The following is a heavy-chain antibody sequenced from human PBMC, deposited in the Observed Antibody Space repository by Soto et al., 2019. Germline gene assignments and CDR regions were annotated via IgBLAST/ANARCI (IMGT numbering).Heavy chain of an antibody. J-gene: IGHJ6*02. CDR2: IIPILGIA. CDR1: GGTFSSYT. CDR3: ARGGRLGGWELLRYYYGMDV. Sequence: ASVKVSCKASGGTFSSYTISWVRQAPGQGLEWMGRIIPILGIANYAQKFQGRVTITADKSTSTAYMELSSLRSEDTAVYYCARGGRLGGWELLRYYYGMDVWGQGTTVTVSS. V-gene: IGHV1-69*02. D-gene: IGHD1-26*01.